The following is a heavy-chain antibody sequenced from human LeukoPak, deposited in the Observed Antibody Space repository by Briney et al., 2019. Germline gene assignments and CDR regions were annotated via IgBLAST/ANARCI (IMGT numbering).Heavy chain of an antibody. V-gene: IGHV3-30*18. J-gene: IGHJ4*02. Sequence: GGALRLSCAASGFTLSNYGMHWVRQAPGKGLEWVGLISYDGSNKYYADSVKGRFTISRDNSKNTLYLQMNSLTDEDTAVYYCAKSPYSNSWHFDYWGQGTLVTVSS. CDR1: GFTLSNYG. D-gene: IGHD6-13*01. CDR3: AKSPYSNSWHFDY. CDR2: ISYDGSNK.